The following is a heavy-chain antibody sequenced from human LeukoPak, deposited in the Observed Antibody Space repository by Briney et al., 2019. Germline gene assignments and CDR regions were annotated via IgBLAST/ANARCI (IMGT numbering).Heavy chain of an antibody. CDR3: ARVPHRGLNWFDP. V-gene: IGHV1-69*05. D-gene: IGHD5/OR15-5a*01. CDR2: IIPIFGTA. J-gene: IGHJ5*02. Sequence: GASVKVSCKASGYTFTGYYMHWVRQAPGQGLEWMGGIIPIFGTANYAQKFQGRVTITTDESTSTAYMELSSLRSEDTAVYYCARVPHRGLNWFDPWGQGTLVTVSS. CDR1: GYTFTGYY.